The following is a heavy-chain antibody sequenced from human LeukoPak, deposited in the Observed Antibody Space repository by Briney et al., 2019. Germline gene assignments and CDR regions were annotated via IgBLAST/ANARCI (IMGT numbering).Heavy chain of an antibody. CDR1: GFTFTTYW. D-gene: IGHD5-24*01. V-gene: IGHV3-7*03. CDR3: AMKAVPRPRLHDAFDF. Sequence: PGGSLRLSCEASGFTFTTYWMTWVRQAPGKGLEWVANINQDATERYYVDSVKGRFTISRDNAKNSLYLQMNSLRADDTAVYYCAMKAVPRPRLHDAFDFWGQGTVVSVSS. CDR2: INQDATER. J-gene: IGHJ3*01.